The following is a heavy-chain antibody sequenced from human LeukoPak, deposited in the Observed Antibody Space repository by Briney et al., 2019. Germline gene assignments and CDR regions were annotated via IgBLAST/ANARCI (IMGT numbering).Heavy chain of an antibody. CDR3: ARRQLAGPFDY. J-gene: IGHJ4*02. CDR1: GGSISSYY. CDR2: IYYSGST. V-gene: IGHV4-59*05. D-gene: IGHD6-6*01. Sequence: SETLSLTCTVSGGSISSYYWSWIRQPPGKGLEWIGSIYYSGSTYYNPSLKSRVTISVDTSKNQFSLKLSSVTAADTAVYYCARRQLAGPFDYWGQGTLVIVSS.